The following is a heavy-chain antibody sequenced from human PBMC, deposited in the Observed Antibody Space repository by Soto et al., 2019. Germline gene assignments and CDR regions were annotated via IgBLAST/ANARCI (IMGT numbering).Heavy chain of an antibody. CDR3: AKDRPFSVAEYYYYGMDV. J-gene: IGHJ6*02. Sequence: QVQLVESGGGVVQPGRSLRLSCAASGFTFSSYGMHWVRQAPGKGLEWVAVISYDGSNKYYADSVKGRFTISRDNSKNTXXLQMNSLRAEDTAVYYCAKDRPFSVAEYYYYGMDVWGQGTTVTVSS. CDR1: GFTFSSYG. V-gene: IGHV3-30*18. D-gene: IGHD6-19*01. CDR2: ISYDGSNK.